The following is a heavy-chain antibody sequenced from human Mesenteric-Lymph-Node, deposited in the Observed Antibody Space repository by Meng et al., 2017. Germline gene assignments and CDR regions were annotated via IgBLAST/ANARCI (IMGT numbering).Heavy chain of an antibody. Sequence: SETLSLTCTVSGGSISSSDLYWDWIRQPLGKGLEWIGTIGYRGSAAYNPSLKSRVTMSVDTSRNHFSLKVTSVTAADTAVYYCARRRRDTGGNYHYFDYWGQGTLVTVPQ. CDR1: GGSISSSDLY. D-gene: IGHD3-22*01. CDR3: ARRRRDTGGNYHYFDY. CDR2: IGYRGSA. V-gene: IGHV4-39*07. J-gene: IGHJ4*02.